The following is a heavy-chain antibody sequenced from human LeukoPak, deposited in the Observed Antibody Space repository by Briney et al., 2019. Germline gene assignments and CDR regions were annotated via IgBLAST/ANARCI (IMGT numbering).Heavy chain of an antibody. D-gene: IGHD6-19*01. J-gene: IGHJ4*02. CDR2: INAGNGNT. CDR3: ARGGQQWLVNPYFDY. CDR1: GYTFTSYA. V-gene: IGHV1-3*01. Sequence: ASVKVSCKASGYTFTSYAMHWVRQAPGQRLEWMGWINAGNGNTKYSQKFQGRVTITRDTSASTAYMELSSLRSEDTAVYYCARGGQQWLVNPYFDYWGQGTLVTVSS.